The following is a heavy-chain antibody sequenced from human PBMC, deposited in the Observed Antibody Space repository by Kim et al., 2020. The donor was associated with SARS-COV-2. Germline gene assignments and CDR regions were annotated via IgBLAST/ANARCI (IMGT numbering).Heavy chain of an antibody. CDR1: GLYFKDAW. CDR3: THERNGWSAD. J-gene: IGHJ4*02. D-gene: IGHD6-19*01. CDR2: IKSNVDGGTA. V-gene: IGHV3-15*01. Sequence: GGSLRLSCATSGLYFKDAWMAWVRQAPGKGLEWVGHIKSNVDGGTADYGAPVEGRFVLSRDDSRDIVFLDMNSLKTEDTAVYYCTHERNGWSADWGQGTL.